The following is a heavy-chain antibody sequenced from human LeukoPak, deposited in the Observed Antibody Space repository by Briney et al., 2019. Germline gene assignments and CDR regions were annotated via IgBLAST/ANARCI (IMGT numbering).Heavy chain of an antibody. CDR3: ARGYCRDDICQVFPY. V-gene: IGHV4-59*02. D-gene: IGHD2-21*02. Sequence: SETLSLTCTVSGGSVSSYYWSWIRQTPEKGLEWIGYMSYSGRTDYGPSLKSRVTMSVDTSKNQFSLKMSYVTAADPGVYYCARGYCRDDICQVFPYWGQGTLVTVSS. CDR2: MSYSGRT. CDR1: GGSVSSYY. J-gene: IGHJ4*02.